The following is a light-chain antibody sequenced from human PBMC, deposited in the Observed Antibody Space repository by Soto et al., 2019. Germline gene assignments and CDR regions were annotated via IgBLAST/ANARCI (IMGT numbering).Light chain of an antibody. CDR3: VLYMSSHIYV. CDR1: SGSVSTSHY. V-gene: IGLV8-61*01. Sequence: QAVVTQEPSFSVSPGGTVTLTCGLSSGSVSTSHYASWYQQTPGQTPRTLIYSTDTRSSGVPDRFSGSILGNKAALTITGAQADDVSDYYCVLYMSSHIYVFGGGTRVTVL. J-gene: IGLJ2*01. CDR2: STD.